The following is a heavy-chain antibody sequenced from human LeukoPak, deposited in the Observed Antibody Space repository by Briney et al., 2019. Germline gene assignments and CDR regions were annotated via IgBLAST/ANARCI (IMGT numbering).Heavy chain of an antibody. CDR3: ASVDFWATYYFDY. D-gene: IGHD3-3*01. J-gene: IGHJ4*02. V-gene: IGHV4-39*01. CDR2: IYYSGST. CDR1: GGSISSSSYY. Sequence: NSSETLSLTCTVSGGSISSSSYYWGWIRQPPGKGLEWIGSIYYSGSTYYNPSLKSRVTISVDTSKNQFSLKLSSVTAADTAVYYCASVDFWATYYFDYWGQGTLVTVSS.